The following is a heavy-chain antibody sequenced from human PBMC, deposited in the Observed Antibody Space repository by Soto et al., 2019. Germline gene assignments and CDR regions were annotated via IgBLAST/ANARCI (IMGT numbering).Heavy chain of an antibody. CDR1: GGSFSGFY. CDR2: INHSGTT. J-gene: IGHJ6*02. V-gene: IGHV4-34*01. CDR3: ARADRTLVTSYGLDV. D-gene: IGHD2-21*02. Sequence: LTCAVSGGSFSGFYWTWIRQPPGEGLEWIGEINHSGTTNFNPSLRSRLTISLDSSKKHFSLKLTSMTAADAAVYYCARADRTLVTSYGLDVWGQGTTVTVSS.